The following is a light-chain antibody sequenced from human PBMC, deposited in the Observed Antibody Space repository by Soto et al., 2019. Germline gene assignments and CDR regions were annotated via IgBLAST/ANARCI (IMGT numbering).Light chain of an antibody. CDR1: QGISSY. V-gene: IGKV1-9*01. CDR3: QQYDNYPLT. J-gene: IGKJ4*01. Sequence: IQLTQSPSSLSASVGDRVTITCRASQGISSYLGWYQQKPGKAPNLLIYDASTLHSGVPSRFSGGGSGTDFTLTISNLQPDDFATYYCQQYDNYPLTFGGGTKVDIK. CDR2: DAS.